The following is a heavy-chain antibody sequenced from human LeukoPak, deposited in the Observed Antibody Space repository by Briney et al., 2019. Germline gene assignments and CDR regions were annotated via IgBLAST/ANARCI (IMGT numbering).Heavy chain of an antibody. CDR2: INHSGSA. CDR1: GGSFSGYY. D-gene: IGHD1-1*01. V-gene: IGHV4-34*01. Sequence: SETLSLTCAVYGGSFSGYYWSWIRQPPGKGLEWIGEINHSGSANYNPSLQSRVTKSLDTSKNQLSLKVKSVTAADTAVYYCARDSGTNPAIGFDPWGQGTLVIVSS. CDR3: ARDSGTNPAIGFDP. J-gene: IGHJ5*02.